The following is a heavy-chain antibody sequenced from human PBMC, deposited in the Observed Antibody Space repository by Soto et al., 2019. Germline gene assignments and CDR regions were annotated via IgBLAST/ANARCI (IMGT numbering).Heavy chain of an antibody. V-gene: IGHV1-69*13. CDR2: IIPIFGTA. Sequence: PVKVSCKASGGTFSSYAISWVRQAPGQGLEWMGGIIPIFGTANYAQKFQGRVTITADESTSTAYMELSSLRSEDTAVYYCARARQYYDFWSGSDSSGYYYFDYWGQGTLVTVSS. D-gene: IGHD3-3*01. CDR3: ARARQYYDFWSGSDSSGYYYFDY. J-gene: IGHJ4*02. CDR1: GGTFSSYA.